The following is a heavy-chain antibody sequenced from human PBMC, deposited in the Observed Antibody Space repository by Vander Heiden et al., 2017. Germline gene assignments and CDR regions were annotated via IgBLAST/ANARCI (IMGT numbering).Heavy chain of an antibody. CDR3: ARERAPPGAGNYYYYGMDV. CDR1: GYTFTTSG. CDR2: ISAYNGNT. D-gene: IGHD6-19*01. Sequence: QVQLVQSGAQVKKPGASVTVSCKASGYTFTTSGLGWVRQAPGQGLEWMGWISAYNGNTNYAQKLQGRVTMTTDTSTSTDYMELRSLRSDDTAVYYCARERAPPGAGNYYYYGMDVWGQGTTVTVSS. V-gene: IGHV1-18*01. J-gene: IGHJ6*02.